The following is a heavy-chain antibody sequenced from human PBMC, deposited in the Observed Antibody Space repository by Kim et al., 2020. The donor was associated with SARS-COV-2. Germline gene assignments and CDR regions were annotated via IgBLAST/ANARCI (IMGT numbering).Heavy chain of an antibody. J-gene: IGHJ6*02. Sequence: GGSLRLSCAASGFIFGSYGMSWVRQAPGKGLEWVSVISGSGDRTYYADSVKGRFTISRDNSRNSLHLQMNSLRAEDTAVYYCAKTMAGYYYYGMDVWGQGTTVIVSS. V-gene: IGHV3-23*01. D-gene: IGHD6-19*01. CDR1: GFIFGSYG. CDR2: ISGSGDRT. CDR3: AKTMAGYYYYGMDV.